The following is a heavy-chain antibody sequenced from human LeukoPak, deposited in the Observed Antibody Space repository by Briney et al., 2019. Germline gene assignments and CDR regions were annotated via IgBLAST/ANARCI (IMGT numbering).Heavy chain of an antibody. V-gene: IGHV4-4*07. Sequence: SETLSLTSTVSGDSATSYYWTWIRQPAGGRLDYIGRISASGSVNYNPPLKSRVAMSVDTSKNQFSLKLSSVTAAATAFYYCARAITPPAGPYFDYWGQGTLVTVSS. J-gene: IGHJ4*02. D-gene: IGHD4-23*01. CDR3: ARAITPPAGPYFDY. CDR1: GDSATSYY. CDR2: ISASGSV.